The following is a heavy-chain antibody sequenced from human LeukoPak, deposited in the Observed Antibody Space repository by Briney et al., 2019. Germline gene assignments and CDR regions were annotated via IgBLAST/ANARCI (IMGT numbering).Heavy chain of an antibody. CDR1: GYTSTGYG. V-gene: IGHV1-18*01. J-gene: IGHJ4*02. CDR2: ISGHNGKT. D-gene: IGHD1-1*01. Sequence: ASVKVSCKASGYTSTGYGVSWVLQAPGQGLEWMGWISGHNGKTDYAQKVQGRVTMTTDTSTSTAYMELRSLRSDDTAVYYCARDSTSGTLPSDYWGQGTLVTVSS. CDR3: ARDSTSGTLPSDY.